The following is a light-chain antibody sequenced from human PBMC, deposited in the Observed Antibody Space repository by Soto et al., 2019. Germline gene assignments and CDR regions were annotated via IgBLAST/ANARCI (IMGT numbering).Light chain of an antibody. V-gene: IGKV3-15*01. CDR2: GAS. Sequence: EIVMTQSPATLSVSPGERATLSCRASQSVSSNLAWYQQKPGQAPRLLIYGASTRATGVPDRFSGSGSGTEFTLTISSLQSEDFATYYCQQHSNWPPITFGQGTKVDIK. CDR1: QSVSSN. CDR3: QQHSNWPPIT. J-gene: IGKJ1*01.